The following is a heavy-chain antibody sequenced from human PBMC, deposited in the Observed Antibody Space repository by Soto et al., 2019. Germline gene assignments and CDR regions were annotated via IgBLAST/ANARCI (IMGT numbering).Heavy chain of an antibody. V-gene: IGHV3-74*01. Sequence: PGGSLRLSCAASGFTFANSWMHWIRQAPGKGPEWVSRVTGDGHTIQYADSVKGRFTVSRDNAKNTLYLQMNSLRAEDTAVYYCATAEVDYWGPGTLVTSPQ. J-gene: IGHJ4*02. CDR3: ATAEVDY. CDR2: VTGDGHTI. CDR1: GFTFANSW.